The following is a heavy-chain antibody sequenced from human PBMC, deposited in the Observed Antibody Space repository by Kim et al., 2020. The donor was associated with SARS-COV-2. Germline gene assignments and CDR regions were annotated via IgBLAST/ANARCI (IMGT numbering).Heavy chain of an antibody. D-gene: IGHD2-2*01. Sequence: GGSLRLSCAASGFTFSSYGMHWVRQAPGKGLEWVAVISYDGSNKYYADSVKGRFTISRDNSKNTLYLQMNSLRAEDTAVYYCAKDRGYCSSTSCYYYYY. V-gene: IGHV3-30*18. CDR2: ISYDGSNK. J-gene: IGHJ6*01. CDR3: AKDRGYCSSTSCYYYYY. CDR1: GFTFSSYG.